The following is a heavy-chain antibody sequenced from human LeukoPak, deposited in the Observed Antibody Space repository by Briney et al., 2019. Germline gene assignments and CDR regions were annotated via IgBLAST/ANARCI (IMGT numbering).Heavy chain of an antibody. CDR2: ISTYNDDR. Sequence: ASVKVSCRASAYTFTTYAIHWVRQAPGQRLEWMGWISTYNDDRKYSPKFQGTVTITTDSSATTAYLELSSLRSEDTAVYYCARDRSSFSYAFDIWGQGTMVTVSS. V-gene: IGHV1-3*04. CDR3: ARDRSSFSYAFDI. CDR1: AYTFTTYA. D-gene: IGHD3-3*02. J-gene: IGHJ3*02.